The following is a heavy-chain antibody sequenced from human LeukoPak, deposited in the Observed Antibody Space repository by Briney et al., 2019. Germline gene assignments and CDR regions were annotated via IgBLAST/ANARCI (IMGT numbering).Heavy chain of an antibody. D-gene: IGHD3-3*01. CDR2: MNPNSGNT. CDR3: ARVYYDFWSGYFLDV. Sequence: GASVKVSCKAPGYTFTSYVINWVRQATGQGLEWMGWMNPNSGNTGYAQKFQGRVTMTRNTSISTAYMELSSLRSEDTAVYYCARVYYDFWSGYFLDVWGKGTTVTVSS. J-gene: IGHJ6*04. V-gene: IGHV1-8*01. CDR1: GYTFTSYV.